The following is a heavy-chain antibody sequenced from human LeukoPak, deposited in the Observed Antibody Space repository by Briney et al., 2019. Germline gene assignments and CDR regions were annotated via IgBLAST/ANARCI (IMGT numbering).Heavy chain of an antibody. Sequence: GGSLRLSCAASGFTLSSYSMNWVRQAPGKGLEWVSSISSSSSYIYYADSVKGRFTISRDNAKNSLYLQMNSLRAEDTAVYYCARAGDFWSGYLRYYFDYWGQGTLVTVSS. D-gene: IGHD3-3*01. J-gene: IGHJ4*02. CDR2: ISSSSSYI. CDR3: ARAGDFWSGYLRYYFDY. CDR1: GFTLSSYS. V-gene: IGHV3-21*01.